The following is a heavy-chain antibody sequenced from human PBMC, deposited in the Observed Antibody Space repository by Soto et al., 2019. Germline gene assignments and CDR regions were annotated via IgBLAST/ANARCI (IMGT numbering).Heavy chain of an antibody. V-gene: IGHV4-30-4*01. D-gene: IGHD4-4*01. J-gene: IGHJ4*02. CDR1: GGSISSGDYY. Sequence: PSETLSLTCTVSGGSISSGDYYWSWIRQPPGKGLEWIGYIYYSGSTYYNPSLKSRVTISVDTSKNQFSLKLSSVTAADTAVYYCARSPPDYIGSGVFDYWGQGTLVTVSS. CDR3: ARSPPDYIGSGVFDY. CDR2: IYYSGST.